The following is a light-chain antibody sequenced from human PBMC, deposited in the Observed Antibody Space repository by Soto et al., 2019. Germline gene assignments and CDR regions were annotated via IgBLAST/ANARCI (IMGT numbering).Light chain of an antibody. V-gene: IGKV3-11*01. CDR2: DAS. CDR1: QSSSSY. Sequence: EIVLTQSPATQSLSPGERATLSCWASQSSSSYLAWYQQKPGQAPRLLIYDASNRATGIPARFSGSGSGTDFTLTISSLEPEDFAVYYCQLRSSWPPEVTFGQGTRLEIK. CDR3: QLRSSWPPEVT. J-gene: IGKJ5*01.